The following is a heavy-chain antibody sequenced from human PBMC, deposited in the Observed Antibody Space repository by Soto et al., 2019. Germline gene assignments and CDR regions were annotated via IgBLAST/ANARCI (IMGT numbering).Heavy chain of an antibody. CDR2: INPSGGST. D-gene: IGHD6-19*01. CDR3: AAVAGGRDAFDI. CDR1: GYTFTSYY. V-gene: IGHV1-46*01. Sequence: GASVKVSCKASGYTFTSYYMHWVRQAPGQGLEWMGIINPSGGSTSYAQKFQGRVTMTRDTSTSTVYMELSSLRSEDTAVYYCAAVAGGRDAFDIWGQGTMVTVSS. J-gene: IGHJ3*02.